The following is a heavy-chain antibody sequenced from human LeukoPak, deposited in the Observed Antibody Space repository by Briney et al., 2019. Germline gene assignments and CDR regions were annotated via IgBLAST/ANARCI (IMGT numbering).Heavy chain of an antibody. Sequence: GGSLRLSCAASGFTFSSYSMNWVRQAPGKGLEWVSSISSSSSYIYYADSVKGRFTISRDNAKNSLYLQMNSLRDEDTAVYYCARSPDSSGYYSPPFDYWGQGTLVTVSS. D-gene: IGHD3-22*01. V-gene: IGHV3-21*01. CDR2: ISSSSSYI. J-gene: IGHJ4*02. CDR3: ARSPDSSGYYSPPFDY. CDR1: GFTFSSYS.